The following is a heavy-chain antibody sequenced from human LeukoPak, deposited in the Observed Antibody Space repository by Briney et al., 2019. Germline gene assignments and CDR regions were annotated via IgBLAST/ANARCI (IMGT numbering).Heavy chain of an antibody. Sequence: RTSETLSLTCTVSGGSISSSTYYWGWIRQSPGKGLEWIGSIYYSGSTYYNPSLKSRVTISVDTSKNQFSLKLSSVTAADTAVYYCARDERAEWLATPGVLYFDLWGRGTLVTVSS. CDR1: GGSISSSTYY. CDR2: IYYSGST. J-gene: IGHJ2*01. V-gene: IGHV4-39*07. D-gene: IGHD5-12*01. CDR3: ARDERAEWLATPGVLYFDL.